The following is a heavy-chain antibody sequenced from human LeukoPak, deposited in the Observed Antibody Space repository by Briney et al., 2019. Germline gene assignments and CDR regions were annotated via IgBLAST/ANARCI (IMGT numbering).Heavy chain of an antibody. V-gene: IGHV1-46*01. CDR2: INPSGGST. CDR1: GYTFTSYY. D-gene: IGHD1-26*01. J-gene: IGHJ6*03. CDR3: ARLARYSWSPISPLYYYYYMDV. Sequence: ASVKVSCKASGYTFTSYYMHWVRQAPGQGLEWMGIINPSGGSTTYPQKFQGRVTMTRDMSTSTVYMELSSLRSEDTAVYYCARLARYSWSPISPLYYYYYMDVWGKGTTVTVSS.